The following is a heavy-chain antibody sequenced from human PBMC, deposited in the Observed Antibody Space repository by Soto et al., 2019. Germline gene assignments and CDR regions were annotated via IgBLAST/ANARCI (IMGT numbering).Heavy chain of an antibody. CDR3: ARALYYFDS. Sequence: QLQLQESGSGLVKPSQTLSLTCAVSGGSISGGAYSWSWIRQPPGKGLEWIGYIYHSGTTYYPPSLRSRVAISVDTSKSQFSLKLSSVTAADTAIYYCARALYYFDSWGQGTLVTVSS. CDR2: IYHSGTT. J-gene: IGHJ4*02. V-gene: IGHV4-30-2*01. CDR1: GGSISGGAYS.